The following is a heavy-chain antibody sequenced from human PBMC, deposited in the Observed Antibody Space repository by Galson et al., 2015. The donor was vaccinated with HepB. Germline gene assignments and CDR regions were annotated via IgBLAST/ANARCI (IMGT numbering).Heavy chain of an antibody. J-gene: IGHJ6*02. CDR2: ISHDGSSK. D-gene: IGHD2-2*01. V-gene: IGHV3-30*04. Sequence: SLRLSCAASRSTFTGYAMHWVRQAPGKGLEWVAAISHDGSSKYYADSVKGRFTISRDDSKNTLYLEMNSLGLEDTAVYYCAKEGFSYQLLGGLDAGGQGTTVIVSS. CDR1: RSTFTGYA. CDR3: AKEGFSYQLLGGLDA.